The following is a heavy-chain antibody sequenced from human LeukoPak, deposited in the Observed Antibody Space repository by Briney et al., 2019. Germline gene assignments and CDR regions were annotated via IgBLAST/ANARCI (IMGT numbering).Heavy chain of an antibody. CDR1: GFTFDDYA. Sequence: GGSLRLSCAASGFTFDDYAMHWVRQAPGKGLEWVSGISWNSGSIGYADSVKGRFTISRDNAKNSLYLQMNSLRAEDMALYYCAKGASLYYYDSSGYNYFDYWGQGTLVTVSS. CDR3: AKGASLYYYDSSGYNYFDY. J-gene: IGHJ4*02. V-gene: IGHV3-9*03. D-gene: IGHD3-22*01. CDR2: ISWNSGSI.